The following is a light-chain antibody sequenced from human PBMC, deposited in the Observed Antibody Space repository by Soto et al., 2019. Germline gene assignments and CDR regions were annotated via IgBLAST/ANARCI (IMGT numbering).Light chain of an antibody. CDR3: QYYYESSP. V-gene: IGKV3-20*01. J-gene: IGKJ4*01. CDR2: GAS. Sequence: EIVLTQSPGTLSLSPGERATLSGRASQSVSTNQLAWYQQKPGQAPRLLIHGASSRATGIADRFSGSGSGTDFTLTISRLEPEDFAEYYCQYYYESSPFGRGTKVDIK. CDR1: QSVSTNQ.